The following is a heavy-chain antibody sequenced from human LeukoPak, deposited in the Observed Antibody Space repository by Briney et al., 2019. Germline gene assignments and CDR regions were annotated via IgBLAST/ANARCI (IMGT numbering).Heavy chain of an antibody. V-gene: IGHV3-33*01. CDR2: IWYDGSNK. CDR3: AGDFESRSGEFIDY. D-gene: IGHD3-16*01. CDR1: GFTFSSYG. Sequence: PGGSLRLSCAASGFTFSSYGMHWVRQAPGKGLEWVAVIWYDGSNKYYADSVKGRFTISRDNSKNTLYLQMNSLRAEDTAVYYCAGDFESRSGEFIDYWGQGTLVTVSS. J-gene: IGHJ4*02.